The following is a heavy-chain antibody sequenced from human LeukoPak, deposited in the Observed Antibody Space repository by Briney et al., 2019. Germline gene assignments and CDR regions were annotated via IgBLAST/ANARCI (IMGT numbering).Heavy chain of an antibody. V-gene: IGHV4-59*01. CDR1: GGSISSYY. CDR2: IYYSGST. Sequence: SETQSLTCTVSGGSISSYYWSWIRQPPGKGLEWIGYIYYSGSTNYNPSLKSRVTISVDTSKNQFSLKLSSVTAADTAVYYCARASGLGLDYWGQGTLVTVSS. D-gene: IGHD6-19*01. J-gene: IGHJ4*02. CDR3: ARASGLGLDY.